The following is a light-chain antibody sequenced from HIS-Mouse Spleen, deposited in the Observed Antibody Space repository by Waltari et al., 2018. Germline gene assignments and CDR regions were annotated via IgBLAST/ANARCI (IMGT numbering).Light chain of an antibody. V-gene: IGKV1-9*01. CDR1: QGISSY. Sequence: DTQLTQSLSLISASVSARVPIARRASQGISSYLAWYQQKPGKAPKLLIYAASTLQSGVPSRFSGSGSGTEFTLTISSLQPEDFATYYCQQLNSYPPTFGQGTKVEIK. CDR2: AAS. CDR3: QQLNSYPPT. J-gene: IGKJ1*01.